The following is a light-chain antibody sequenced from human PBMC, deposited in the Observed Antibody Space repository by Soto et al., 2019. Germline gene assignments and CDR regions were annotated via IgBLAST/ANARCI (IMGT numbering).Light chain of an antibody. V-gene: IGLV2-23*02. CDR2: EVN. Sequence: QSVLTQPASVSGSPGPSITISCTGTSSDIGNYNLVSWFQQHPGKAPKLFIYEVNRRPSGVSDRLSGSKSANTASLTISGLQAEDEADYYCFSYAGAGTFVFGTGTKVTVL. J-gene: IGLJ1*01. CDR1: SSDIGNYNL. CDR3: FSYAGAGTFV.